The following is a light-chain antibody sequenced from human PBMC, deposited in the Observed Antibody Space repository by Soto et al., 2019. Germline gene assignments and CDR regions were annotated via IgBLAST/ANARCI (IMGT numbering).Light chain of an antibody. Sequence: QSVLTQPPSVSGVPGQRVTISCTGSSSNIGAFYDVHWYQQLPGTAPKLLIYGNNNRPSGVPDRFSGSKSGTSASLAITGLQAEDEADYYCQSYDSSLSGWVFGGGTKLTVL. V-gene: IGLV1-40*01. CDR1: SSNIGAFYD. CDR3: QSYDSSLSGWV. J-gene: IGLJ3*02. CDR2: GNN.